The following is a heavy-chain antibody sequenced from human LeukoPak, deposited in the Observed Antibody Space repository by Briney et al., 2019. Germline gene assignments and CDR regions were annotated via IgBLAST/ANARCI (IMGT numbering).Heavy chain of an antibody. CDR2: IYPSGSN. CDR3: ARARVVITPLEFDY. Sequence: PSETLSLTCTVSGYSISSGYYWGWIRQPPGRGLEWIASIYPSGSNYYNPSVKSRVTTSLDTSKNQFSLRLSSVTAADTAVYYCARARVVITPLEFDYWGQGTLVTVSS. V-gene: IGHV4-38-2*02. D-gene: IGHD3-22*01. J-gene: IGHJ4*02. CDR1: GYSISSGYY.